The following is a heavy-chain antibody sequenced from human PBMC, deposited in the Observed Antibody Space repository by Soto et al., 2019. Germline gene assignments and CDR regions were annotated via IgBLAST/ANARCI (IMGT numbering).Heavy chain of an antibody. D-gene: IGHD3-22*01. V-gene: IGHV3-73*01. Sequence: GGSLRLSCAASGFTFSGSAMHWVRQASGKGLEWVGRIRSKANSYATAYAASVKGRFTISRDDSKNTAYLQMNSLKTEDTAVYYCTMTYYYDSSGYYRGPGYWGQGTLVTVS. CDR2: IRSKANSYAT. J-gene: IGHJ4*02. CDR3: TMTYYYDSSGYYRGPGY. CDR1: GFTFSGSA.